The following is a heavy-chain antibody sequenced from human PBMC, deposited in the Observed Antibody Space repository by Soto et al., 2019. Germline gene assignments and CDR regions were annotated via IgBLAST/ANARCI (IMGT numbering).Heavy chain of an antibody. D-gene: IGHD2-15*01. CDR1: GGTFGRYT. CDR3: ALGGKLVVDWDV. CDR2: IIPILETA. J-gene: IGHJ6*04. Sequence: QVQLVQSGAEVKKPGSSVKVSCKASGGTFGRYTLSWVRQAPGQGLEWMGWIIPILETANYARRFQGRLTITADTSAGTAYMDLSGLKSDYTVVYYCALGGKLVVDWDVWGMGTRVTVSS. V-gene: IGHV1-69*08.